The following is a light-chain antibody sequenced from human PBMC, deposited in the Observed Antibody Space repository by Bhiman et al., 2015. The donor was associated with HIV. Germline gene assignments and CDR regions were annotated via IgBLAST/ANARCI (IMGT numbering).Light chain of an antibody. V-gene: IGLV2-14*03. Sequence: QSALTQPRSVSGSPGQSVTISCTGTTNDFGGYNYVSWYQHHPGKAPKLMIYDVSNRPSGVSNRFSGSKSGNTASLTISGLQAEDEADYYCGSYTTSSTYVFGTGTKVTVL. CDR3: GSYTTSSTYV. CDR1: TNDFGGYNY. CDR2: DVS. J-gene: IGLJ1*01.